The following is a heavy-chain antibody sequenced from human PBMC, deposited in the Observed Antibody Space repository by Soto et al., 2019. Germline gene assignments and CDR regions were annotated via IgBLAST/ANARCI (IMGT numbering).Heavy chain of an antibody. CDR2: ISGSGGST. CDR3: AKAPPFGQTGRGYYYGMDV. Sequence: EVQLLESGGGLVQPGGSLRLSCAASGFTFSSYAMSWVRQAPGKGLEWVSAISGSGGSTYYADSVKGRFTISRDNSKNTLYLQMNSLRAGDTAVYYCAKAPPFGQTGRGYYYGMDVWGQGTTVTVSS. D-gene: IGHD3-10*01. J-gene: IGHJ6*02. V-gene: IGHV3-23*01. CDR1: GFTFSSYA.